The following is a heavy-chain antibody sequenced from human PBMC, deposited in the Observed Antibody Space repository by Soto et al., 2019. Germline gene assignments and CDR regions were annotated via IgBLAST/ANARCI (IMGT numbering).Heavy chain of an antibody. Sequence: RSDTLSLTCAVYGASLSYNYFNWLRPPPGKGLEWIGEINHSGNTNYNPSLRSRVTISIDTSKNQLSLNLRSVSAADTAVYYCATDPRIAARRGGNWFDPWGQGTLVTVSS. CDR1: GASLSYNY. CDR3: ATDPRIAARRGGNWFDP. D-gene: IGHD6-6*01. CDR2: INHSGNT. J-gene: IGHJ5*02. V-gene: IGHV4-34*01.